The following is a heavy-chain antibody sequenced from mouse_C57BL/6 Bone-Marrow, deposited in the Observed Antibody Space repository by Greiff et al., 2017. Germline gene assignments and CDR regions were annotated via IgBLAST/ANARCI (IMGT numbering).Heavy chain of an antibody. CDR3: TRYYEDAY. V-gene: IGHV14-4*01. D-gene: IGHD2-4*01. CDR1: GFNIKDDY. Sequence: VHVKQSGAELVRPGASVKLSCTASGFNIKDDYMHWVKQRPEQGLEWIGWIDPENGDTEYASKFQGKATITADTSSNTAYLQLSSLTSEDTAVYYCTRYYEDAYWGQGTLVTVSA. J-gene: IGHJ3*01. CDR2: IDPENGDT.